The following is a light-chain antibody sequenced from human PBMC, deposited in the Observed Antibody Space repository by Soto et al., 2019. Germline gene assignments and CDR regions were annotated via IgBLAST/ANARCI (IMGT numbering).Light chain of an antibody. CDR2: KAS. CDR1: QSISIW. CDR3: QQYKSYPLT. Sequence: DIQMTQSPSTLSASVGDRVTITCRASQSISIWLAWYQQKPGKAPKLLIYKASSLESGVPSRFIGSGSGTEFTLTISSLQPDDFATYYCQQYKSYPLTFGGGTKVEIK. V-gene: IGKV1-5*03. J-gene: IGKJ4*01.